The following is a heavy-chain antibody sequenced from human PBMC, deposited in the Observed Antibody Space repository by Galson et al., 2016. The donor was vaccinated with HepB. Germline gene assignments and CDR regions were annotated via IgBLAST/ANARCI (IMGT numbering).Heavy chain of an antibody. Sequence: LRLSCAASGFMFSSCAMSWVRQAPGKGLEWVSGINGGGTVTKYADSVKGRFTISRDNSKNTLYLQMNSLRAEDTAVYYCANLEWSFPGGFWGQGTLVTVYS. D-gene: IGHD3-3*01. V-gene: IGHV3-23*01. CDR1: GFMFSSCA. CDR2: INGGGTVT. J-gene: IGHJ4*02. CDR3: ANLEWSFPGGF.